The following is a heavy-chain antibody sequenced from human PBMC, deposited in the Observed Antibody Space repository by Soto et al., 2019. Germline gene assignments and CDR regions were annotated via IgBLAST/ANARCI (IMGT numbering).Heavy chain of an antibody. J-gene: IGHJ4*01. CDR1: GGSPSYYY. D-gene: IGHD1-7*01. V-gene: IGHV4-59*12. CDR2: VADSGKS. Sequence: XETLSLTCTISGGSPSYYYWSWVRQPPGKGLEWIGSVADSGKSSYSPSLRSRLTISVDTSNTRLLLTLSSVTAADTAVYYCARDDRNDSIGNFGYWGQGTLVTVSS. CDR3: ARDDRNDSIGNFGY.